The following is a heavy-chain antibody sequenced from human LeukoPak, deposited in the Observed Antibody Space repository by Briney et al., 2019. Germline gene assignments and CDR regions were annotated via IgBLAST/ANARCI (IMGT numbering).Heavy chain of an antibody. Sequence: GGSLRLSCAASGFTFGAYTMNWVRQAPGKGLEWVSCIFSRSESIFYADSVKGRFTISRDNAKNSLYLQMNSLRAEDTAVYYCARDLGYCSSTSCYTSWFDPWGQGTLVTVSS. J-gene: IGHJ5*02. CDR2: IFSRSESI. D-gene: IGHD2-2*02. CDR3: ARDLGYCSSTSCYTSWFDP. CDR1: GFTFGAYT. V-gene: IGHV3-21*01.